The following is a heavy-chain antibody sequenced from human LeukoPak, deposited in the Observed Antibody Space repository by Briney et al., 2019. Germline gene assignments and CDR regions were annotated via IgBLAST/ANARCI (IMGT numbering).Heavy chain of an antibody. Sequence: GGSPRLSCAASGFTFDDYAMHWVRQAPGKGLEWVSGISWNSGSIGYADSVKGRFTISRDNAKNSLYLQMNSLRAEDTALYYCHYGSGSVDYWGQGTLVTVSS. V-gene: IGHV3-9*01. CDR2: ISWNSGSI. CDR3: HYGSGSVDY. J-gene: IGHJ4*02. D-gene: IGHD3-10*01. CDR1: GFTFDDYA.